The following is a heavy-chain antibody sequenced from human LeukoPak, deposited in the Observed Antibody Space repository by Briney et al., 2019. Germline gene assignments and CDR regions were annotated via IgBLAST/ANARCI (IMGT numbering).Heavy chain of an antibody. Sequence: GGSLRLSCAASGFTFSNYAMSWVRQAPGKGLEWVSTISSSRGDTFYADSVRGRFTISRDNSKNTLYLQMNSLRADDTAVYYCAKNPDTAMITLDYWGQGTLVTVSS. CDR1: GFTFSNYA. CDR3: AKNPDTAMITLDY. D-gene: IGHD5-18*01. J-gene: IGHJ4*02. CDR2: ISSSRGDT. V-gene: IGHV3-23*01.